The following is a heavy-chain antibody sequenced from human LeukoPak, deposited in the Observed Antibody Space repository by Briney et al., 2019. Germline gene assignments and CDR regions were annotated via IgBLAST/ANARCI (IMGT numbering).Heavy chain of an antibody. D-gene: IGHD2-2*01. CDR2: ISGNVGST. Sequence: PGGSLRLSCAASGFTFSSYAMSWVRQAPGKGLEWVSSISGNVGSTDYADSVKGRFTISRDNSKNTLYLQMNSLRAEDTAVYYCAKGGCTSTSCYFNCWGQGTLVTVSS. V-gene: IGHV3-23*01. CDR1: GFTFSSYA. J-gene: IGHJ4*02. CDR3: AKGGCTSTSCYFNC.